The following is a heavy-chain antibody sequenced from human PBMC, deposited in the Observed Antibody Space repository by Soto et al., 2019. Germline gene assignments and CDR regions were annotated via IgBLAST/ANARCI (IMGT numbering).Heavy chain of an antibody. CDR3: AKDQWDV. D-gene: IGHD6-19*01. CDR2: ITGSGGTT. Sequence: EVQLLESGGGLVQPGGSLRLSCAASGFTFRSDAMSWVRQAPGKGLEWVSAITGTGGTWVFAITGSGGTTYYADSVRGRFTISRDNSKNTLYLQMNSLRAEDSAVYYCAKDQWDVWGQGTTVTVSS. J-gene: IGHJ6*02. CDR1: GFTFRSDA. V-gene: IGHV3-23*01.